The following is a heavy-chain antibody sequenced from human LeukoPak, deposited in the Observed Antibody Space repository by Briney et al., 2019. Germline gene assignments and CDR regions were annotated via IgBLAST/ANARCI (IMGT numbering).Heavy chain of an antibody. CDR3: AKVAYGESFDY. D-gene: IGHD4-17*01. V-gene: IGHV3-23*01. J-gene: IGHJ4*02. CDR1: GFTFNSYA. Sequence: PGGSLRLSCAASGFTFNSYAMIWVRQAPGKGLEWVSTITGTGGSTYYADSEKGRFAISRDNSKNTLYLQMNSLRVEDTAIYYCAKVAYGESFDYWGQGTLVTVSS. CDR2: ITGTGGST.